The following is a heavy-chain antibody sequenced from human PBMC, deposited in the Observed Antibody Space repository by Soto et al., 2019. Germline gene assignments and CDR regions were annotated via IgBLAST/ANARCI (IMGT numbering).Heavy chain of an antibody. CDR3: AATRYYDFWSGYYNAFDI. D-gene: IGHD3-3*01. CDR2: IYYSGST. V-gene: IGHV4-59*01. J-gene: IGHJ3*02. CDR1: GGSISSYY. Sequence: SETLSLTCTVSGGSISSYYWSWIRQPPGKGLEWIGYIYYSGSTNYNPSLKSRVTISVDTSKNQFSLKLSSVTAADTALYYCAATRYYDFWSGYYNAFDIWGQGTMVTVSS.